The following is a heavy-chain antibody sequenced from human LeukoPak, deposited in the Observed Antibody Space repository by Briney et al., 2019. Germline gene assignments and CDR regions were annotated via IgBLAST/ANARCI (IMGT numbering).Heavy chain of an antibody. Sequence: GGTLRLSCAASGFTFSSYGMSWVRQAPGKGLEWVSAISGSGGSTYYADSVKGRFTISRDNSKNTLYLQMNSLRAEDTAVYYCAKGHGDASGYYYFDSWGQGTLVTVSS. CDR3: AKGHGDASGYYYFDS. D-gene: IGHD3-22*01. J-gene: IGHJ4*02. CDR1: GFTFSSYG. V-gene: IGHV3-23*01. CDR2: ISGSGGST.